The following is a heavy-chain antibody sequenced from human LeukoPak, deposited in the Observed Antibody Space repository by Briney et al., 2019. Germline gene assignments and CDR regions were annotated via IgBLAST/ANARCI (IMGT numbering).Heavy chain of an antibody. CDR3: ASRAGLVGAIDY. CDR2: INHSGST. Sequence: TSETLSLTCAVYGGSFSGYYWSWIRQPPGKGLEWIGEINHSGSTNYNPSLKSRVTISVDTSKNQFSLKLSSVTAADTAVYYCASRAGLVGAIDYWGQGTLVTVSS. J-gene: IGHJ4*02. V-gene: IGHV4-34*01. CDR1: GGSFSGYY. D-gene: IGHD1-26*01.